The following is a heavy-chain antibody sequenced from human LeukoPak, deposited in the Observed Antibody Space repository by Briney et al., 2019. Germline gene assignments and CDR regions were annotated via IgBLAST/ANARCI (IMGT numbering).Heavy chain of an antibody. CDR2: IGTAGDT. Sequence: GGSLRLSCAASGFTFSSYDMHWVRQATGKGLEWVSAIGTAGDTYYADSVKGRFTISRDNSQNTLYLQMNSLRAEDTAVYYCAKDRGLGQDYFYYYMDVWGKGTTVTVSS. V-gene: IGHV3-13*01. CDR3: AKDRGLGQDYFYYYMDV. D-gene: IGHD3-10*01. CDR1: GFTFSSYD. J-gene: IGHJ6*03.